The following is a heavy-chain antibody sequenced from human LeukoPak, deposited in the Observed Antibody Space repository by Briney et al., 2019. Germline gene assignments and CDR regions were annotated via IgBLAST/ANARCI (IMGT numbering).Heavy chain of an antibody. D-gene: IGHD5-12*01. V-gene: IGHV4-59*01. Sequence: RASETLSLTCTVSGGSISSYYWSWIRQPPGKGLEWIGYIYYSGSTNYNPSHKSRVTISVDTSKNQFSLKLSSVTAADTAVYYCASYSGYGLYFDYWGQGTLVTVSS. CDR1: GGSISSYY. J-gene: IGHJ4*02. CDR2: IYYSGST. CDR3: ASYSGYGLYFDY.